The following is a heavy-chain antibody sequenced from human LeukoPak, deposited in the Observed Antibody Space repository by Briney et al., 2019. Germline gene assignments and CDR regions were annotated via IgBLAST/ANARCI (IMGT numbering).Heavy chain of an antibody. CDR2: ISYDGSNK. V-gene: IGHV3-30*03. CDR3: ARPYCGGDCYPGRGNWFDP. CDR1: GFTFSSYG. Sequence: GGSLRLSCAASGFTFSSYGMHWVRQAPGKGLEWVAVISYDGSNKYYADSVKGRFTISRDNSKNTLYLQMNSLRAEDTAVYYCARPYCGGDCYPGRGNWFDPWGQGTLVTVSS. D-gene: IGHD2-21*02. J-gene: IGHJ5*02.